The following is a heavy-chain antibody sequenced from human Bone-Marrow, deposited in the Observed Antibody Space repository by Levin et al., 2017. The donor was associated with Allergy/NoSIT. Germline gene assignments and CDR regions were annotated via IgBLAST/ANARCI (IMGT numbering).Heavy chain of an antibody. CDR3: ASLSYYYGAGTHPDEDY. Sequence: LRLSCSVSGASITSGDHYWSWIRQSPGKGLEWIGYIYYSGSTYYNPSLMTRITISLDPSKNHFSLKLRSVTVADTAGYYCASLSYYYGAGTHPDEDYWGQGALVIVSS. CDR1: GASITSGDHY. D-gene: IGHD3-10*01. CDR2: IYYSGST. V-gene: IGHV4-30-4*01. J-gene: IGHJ4*02.